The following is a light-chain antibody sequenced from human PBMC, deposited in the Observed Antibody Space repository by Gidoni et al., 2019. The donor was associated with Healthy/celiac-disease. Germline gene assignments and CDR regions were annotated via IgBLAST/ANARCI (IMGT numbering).Light chain of an antibody. J-gene: IGKJ4*01. CDR2: AAS. CDR3: QQSYSTPLT. Sequence: DIQMTQSPSSLSASVGDRVTITCRASQSISSYLNWYQQKPGKAPKLLIYAASSLQRGAPSRFSGSGAGTDFTLTISSLQPEDFATYYWQQSYSTPLTFGGGTKVEIK. CDR1: QSISSY. V-gene: IGKV1-39*01.